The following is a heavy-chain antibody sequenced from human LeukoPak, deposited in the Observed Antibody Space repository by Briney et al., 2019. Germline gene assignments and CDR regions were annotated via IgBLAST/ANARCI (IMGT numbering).Heavy chain of an antibody. Sequence: SGGSLGLSCAASGFTFSSYWMSWVRQAPGKGLEWVANIKQDGSEKSYVDSVRGRFTISRDNAKNSLYLQMNSLRAEDTALYYCVRAGGRLVPAAVRFDPWGQGTLVTVYS. J-gene: IGHJ5*02. D-gene: IGHD2-2*01. CDR1: GFTFSSYW. V-gene: IGHV3-7*01. CDR2: IKQDGSEK. CDR3: VRAGGRLVPAAVRFDP.